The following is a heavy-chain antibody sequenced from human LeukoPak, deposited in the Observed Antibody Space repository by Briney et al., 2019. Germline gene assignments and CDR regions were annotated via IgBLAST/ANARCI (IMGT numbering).Heavy chain of an antibody. V-gene: IGHV7-4-1*02. Sequence: ASVKVPCKASGYTFTSYAMNWVRQAPGQGLEWMGWINTNTGNPTYAQGFTGRFVFSLDTSVSTAYLQISSLKAEDTAVYYCARGEKYYDFWSGYYTGGSYYYYMDVWGKGTTVTVSS. CDR1: GYTFTSYA. J-gene: IGHJ6*03. D-gene: IGHD3-3*01. CDR2: INTNTGNP. CDR3: ARGEKYYDFWSGYYTGGSYYYYMDV.